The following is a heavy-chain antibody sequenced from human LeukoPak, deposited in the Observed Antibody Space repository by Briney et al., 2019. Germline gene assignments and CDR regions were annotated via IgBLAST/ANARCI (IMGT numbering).Heavy chain of an antibody. V-gene: IGHV3-74*01. CDR3: ASDRVLGSGSLDN. Sequence: TGGSLRLSCAAPGFSFSDFWMHWVRQTPGKGLVWVSRIRGDGYDTNYADSVEGRFTISRDNARHTLYLQMNSLRADDTAVYYCASDRVLGSGSLDNWGQGTLVTVSS. CDR2: IRGDGYDT. J-gene: IGHJ4*02. CDR1: GFSFSDFW. D-gene: IGHD3-10*01.